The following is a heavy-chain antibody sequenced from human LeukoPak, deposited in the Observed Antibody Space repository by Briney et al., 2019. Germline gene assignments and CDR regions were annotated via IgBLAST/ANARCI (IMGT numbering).Heavy chain of an antibody. D-gene: IGHD3-10*01. V-gene: IGHV3-23*01. CDR2: ISGSGGST. CDR3: AKDQLLLWFGELLPPDY. CDR1: GFTFSSYA. Sequence: PGGSLRLSCAASGFTFSSYAMSWVRQAPGKGLEWVSAISGSGGSTYYADSVKGRFTISRDNSKNTLYLQMNSLRAADTAVYYCAKDQLLLWFGELLPPDYWGQGTLVTVSS. J-gene: IGHJ4*02.